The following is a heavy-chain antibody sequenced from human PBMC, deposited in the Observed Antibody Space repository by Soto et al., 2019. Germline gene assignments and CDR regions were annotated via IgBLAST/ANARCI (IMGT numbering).Heavy chain of an antibody. Sequence: QVQLQESGPGLVKPSETLSLTCTVSGGSISSYYWSWIRQPPGKGLEWIGYIYYSGSTNYNPSLKSRVTISVDTSKNQFPLKLSSVTAADTAVYYCARDYYGSGSPPLGYWGQGTLVTVSS. CDR1: GGSISSYY. D-gene: IGHD3-10*01. CDR2: IYYSGST. V-gene: IGHV4-59*01. J-gene: IGHJ4*02. CDR3: ARDYYGSGSPPLGY.